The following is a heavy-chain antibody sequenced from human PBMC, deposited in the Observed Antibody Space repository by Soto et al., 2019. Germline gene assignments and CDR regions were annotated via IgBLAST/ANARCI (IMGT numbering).Heavy chain of an antibody. D-gene: IGHD5-18*01. CDR2: IWYDGSNK. V-gene: IGHV3-33*01. CDR3: ARDGVSGGLDTAMVVIDAFDI. CDR1: GFTFSSYG. J-gene: IGHJ3*02. Sequence: QVQLVESGGGVVQPGRSLRLSCAASGFTFSSYGMHWVRQAPGKGLEWVAVIWYDGSNKYYADSVKGRFTISRDNSEDTRYLQMVSLRGEDTAVYYCARDGVSGGLDTAMVVIDAFDIWGQGRMVTVSS.